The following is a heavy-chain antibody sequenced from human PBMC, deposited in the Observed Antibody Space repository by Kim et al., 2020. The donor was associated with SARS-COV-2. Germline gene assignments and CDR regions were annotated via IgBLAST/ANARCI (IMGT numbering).Heavy chain of an antibody. J-gene: IGHJ4*02. V-gene: IGHV4-34*01. Sequence: SETLSLTCAVYGGSFSGYYWSWVRQPPGKGMELIGEINHSGRTNYNPSLKRRVTISVDTSKNQYSLKLTSVTAADTAVYYCARRMSNTSGPGRHYCDLWGPGTLVTVSS. D-gene: IGHD3-10*01. CDR3: ARRMSNTSGPGRHYCDL. CDR2: INHSGRT. CDR1: GGSFSGYY.